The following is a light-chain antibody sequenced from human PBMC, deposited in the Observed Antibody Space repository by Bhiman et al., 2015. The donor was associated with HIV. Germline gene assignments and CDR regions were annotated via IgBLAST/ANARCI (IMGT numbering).Light chain of an antibody. V-gene: IGLV2-14*03. CDR1: GSDVGGYNH. CDR2: DVS. Sequence: QSALTQPASVSGSPGQSITISCTGSGSDVGGYNHVSWYQQHPGKAPKLMIYDVSNRPSGVSNRFSGSKSGNTASLTISGLQAEDEADYYCCSYAGSSTVVFGTGTKVTVL. CDR3: CSYAGSSTVV. J-gene: IGLJ1*01.